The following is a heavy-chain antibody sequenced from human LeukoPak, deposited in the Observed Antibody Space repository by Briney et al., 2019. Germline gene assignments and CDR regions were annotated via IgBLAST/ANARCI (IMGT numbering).Heavy chain of an antibody. CDR2: INPNSGGT. J-gene: IGHJ4*02. CDR1: GYTFTGYY. D-gene: IGHD3-9*01. CDR3: ARSSTYYDILTGYSLFDY. Sequence: ASVKVSCKASGYTFTGYYMHWVRQAPGQGLEWMGWINPNSGGTNYAQKFQGRVTMTRDTSISTAYMELSRLRSDDTAVYYCARSSTYYDILTGYSLFDYWGQGTLVTVSS. V-gene: IGHV1-2*02.